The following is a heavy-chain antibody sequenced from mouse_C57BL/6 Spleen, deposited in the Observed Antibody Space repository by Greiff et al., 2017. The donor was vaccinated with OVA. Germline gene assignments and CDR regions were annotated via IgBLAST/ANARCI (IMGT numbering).Heavy chain of an antibody. CDR3: ARASGADY. CDR1: GFTFSSYA. CDR2: ISDGGSYT. J-gene: IGHJ2*01. V-gene: IGHV5-4*03. D-gene: IGHD6-1*01. Sequence: EVKLMESGGGLVKPGGSLKLSCAASGFTFSSYAMSWVRQTPEKRLEWVATISDGGSYTYYPDNVKGRFTISRDNAKNNLYLQMSHLKAEDTAMYYCARASGADYWGQGTTLTVSS.